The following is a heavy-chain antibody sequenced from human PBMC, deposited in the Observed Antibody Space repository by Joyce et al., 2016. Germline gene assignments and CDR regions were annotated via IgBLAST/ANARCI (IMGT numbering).Heavy chain of an antibody. D-gene: IGHD2-21*02. CDR3: ARDNGCSGGDCYAGHDAFDM. V-gene: IGHV3-74*01. Sequence: EGQLVESGGGVVQPGGSLRLSCSASKFSFTNYWMHWVRRRPGKGLVWVSQINGDGNNIAYADSVKGRVVISRDNAKNTLYLQMNSLRVEDTGVYYCARDNGCSGGDCYAGHDAFDMWGQGTTVTVS. CDR2: INGDGNNI. CDR1: KFSFTNYW. J-gene: IGHJ3*02.